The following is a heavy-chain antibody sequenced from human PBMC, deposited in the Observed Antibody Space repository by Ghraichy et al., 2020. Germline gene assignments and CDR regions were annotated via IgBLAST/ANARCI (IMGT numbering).Heavy chain of an antibody. J-gene: IGHJ4*02. CDR3: ARVNGIVGERALDY. D-gene: IGHD1-26*01. CDR2: VSTYNGNT. V-gene: IGHV1-18*01. Sequence: ASVKVSCKASDYTFIRYGISWVRQAPGQGLEWMGWVSTYNGNTNYAQKLQGRVTMTTDTSTSTAYMELRSLRSDDTAVYYCARVNGIVGERALDYWGQGTLVTVSS. CDR1: DYTFIRYG.